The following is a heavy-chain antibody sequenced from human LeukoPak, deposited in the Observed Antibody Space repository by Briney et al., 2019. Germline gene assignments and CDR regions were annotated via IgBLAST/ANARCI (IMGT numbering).Heavy chain of an antibody. CDR2: INHSGST. D-gene: IGHD3-22*01. V-gene: IGHV4-34*01. CDR1: GGSFSGYY. J-gene: IGHJ5*02. Sequence: SETLSLTCAVYGGSFSGYYWSWIRQPPGKGLEWIGEINHSGSTNYNPSLKSRVTISVDTSKNQFSLKLSSVTAADTAVYYCARCRRDSSGYRWLDPWGQGTLVTVSS. CDR3: ARCRRDSSGYRWLDP.